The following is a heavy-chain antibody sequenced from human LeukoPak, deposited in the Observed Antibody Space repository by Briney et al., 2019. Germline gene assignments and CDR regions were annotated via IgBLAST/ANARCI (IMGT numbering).Heavy chain of an antibody. J-gene: IGHJ4*02. CDR1: GFTFSSYY. CDR2: ISTSSSYI. V-gene: IGHV3-21*01. Sequence: TGGSLRLSCAASGFTFSSYYMNWVRQAPGKGLEWVSCISTSSSYIYYADSLKGRFTISRDNAKNSLYLQMNSLRAEDTAVYYCARAPSHSSSWYGFFDYWGQGTLVTVSS. D-gene: IGHD6-13*01. CDR3: ARAPSHSSSWYGFFDY.